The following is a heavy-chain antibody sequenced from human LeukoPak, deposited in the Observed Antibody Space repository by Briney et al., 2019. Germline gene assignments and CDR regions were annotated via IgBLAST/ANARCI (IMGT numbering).Heavy chain of an antibody. D-gene: IGHD3-3*01. CDR1: GFRFSSYG. CDR2: IRYDGINE. V-gene: IGHV3-30*02. Sequence: GGSLRPSCAASGFRFSSYGMHWVRQAPGKGLDWVAYIRYDGINEYYADSVKGRSTISRDLSKNTLFLQMNSLRSEDTAVYYCSKDRGVFGVAYSLDYWGQGTLVTVSS. CDR3: SKDRGVFGVAYSLDY. J-gene: IGHJ4*02.